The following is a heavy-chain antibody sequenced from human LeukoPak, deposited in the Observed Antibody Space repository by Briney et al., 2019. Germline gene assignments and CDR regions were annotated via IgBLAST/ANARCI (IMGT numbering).Heavy chain of an antibody. CDR2: IYYSGST. Sequence: PSETLSLTCTVSGGSISSYYWSWIRQPPGKGLEWIGYIYYSGSTNYNPSLKSRVTISVDTSKSQFSLKLSSVTAADTAVYYCARLVGAYYFDYWGQGTLVTVSS. D-gene: IGHD1-26*01. CDR1: GGSISSYY. V-gene: IGHV4-59*08. CDR3: ARLVGAYYFDY. J-gene: IGHJ4*02.